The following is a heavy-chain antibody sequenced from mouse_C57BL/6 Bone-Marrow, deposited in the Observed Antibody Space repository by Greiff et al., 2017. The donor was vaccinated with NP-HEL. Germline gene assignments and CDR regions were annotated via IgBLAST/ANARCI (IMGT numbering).Heavy chain of an antibody. D-gene: IGHD4-1*01. CDR1: GYTFTSYW. J-gene: IGHJ2*01. V-gene: IGHV1-64*01. CDR2: IHPNSGST. Sequence: QVQLQQPGAELVKPGASVKLSCKASGYTFTSYWMHWVKQRPGQGFAWIGMIHPNSGSTNYNEKFKSKATLTVDKSSSTAYMQLSSLTSEDSAVYYCARRGLGRDYFDYWGQGTTLTVSS. CDR3: ARRGLGRDYFDY.